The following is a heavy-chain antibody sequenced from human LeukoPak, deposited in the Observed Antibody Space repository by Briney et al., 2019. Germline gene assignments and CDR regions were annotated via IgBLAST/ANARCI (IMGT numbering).Heavy chain of an antibody. D-gene: IGHD2/OR15-2a*01. CDR3: ARDWFHAIDY. V-gene: IGHV3-48*01. CDR2: ISSSSSNI. Sequence: GGSLRLSCAASGFTFSTYSMNWVRQAPGKGLEWVSYISSSSSNIYYADSVKGRFTISRDNVKNSLYLQMNSLRAEDTAVYYCARDWFHAIDYWGQGTLVTVSS. J-gene: IGHJ4*02. CDR1: GFTFSTYS.